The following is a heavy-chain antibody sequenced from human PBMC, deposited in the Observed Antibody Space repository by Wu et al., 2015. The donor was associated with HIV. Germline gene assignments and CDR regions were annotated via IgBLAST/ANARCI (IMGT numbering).Heavy chain of an antibody. D-gene: IGHD1-1*01. Sequence: QVQLVQSGAEVKKPGASVKVSCKASGYTFTGYYMHWVRQAPGQGLEWVALISPDTDRAKYAQKFLGRVTVTRDTSTTTVYMDITGLTSDDAAVYYCAPEKRGTYLFASWGQGTLVTVSS. J-gene: IGHJ4*02. CDR3: APEKRGTYLFAS. CDR1: GYTFTGYY. V-gene: IGHV1-2*06. CDR2: ISPDTDRA.